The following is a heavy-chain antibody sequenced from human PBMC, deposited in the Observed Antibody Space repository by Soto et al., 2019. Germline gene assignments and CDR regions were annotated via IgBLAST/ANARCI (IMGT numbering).Heavy chain of an antibody. CDR3: AREGLGPRKYYYYYMDV. D-gene: IGHD3-9*01. J-gene: IGHJ6*03. Sequence: GGSLRLSCAASGFTFSSYWMSWVRQAPGKGLEWVANIKQDGSEKYYVDSVKGRFTSSRDNAKNSLYLQMNSLRAEDTAVYYCAREGLGPRKYYYYYMDVWGKGTTVTVSS. V-gene: IGHV3-7*01. CDR2: IKQDGSEK. CDR1: GFTFSSYW.